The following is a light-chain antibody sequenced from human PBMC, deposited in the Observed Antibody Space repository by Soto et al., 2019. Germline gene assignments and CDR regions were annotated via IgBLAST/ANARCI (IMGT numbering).Light chain of an antibody. CDR3: QSYDSSLSVFYV. CDR2: GNS. J-gene: IGLJ1*01. CDR1: SSNIGAGYD. Sequence: QSPPTQPPSLSAAPGQRVTISCTGSSSNIGAGYDVHWYQQLPGTAPKLLIYGNSNRPSGVPDRFSGSKSGTSASLAITGLQAEDEADYYCQSYDSSLSVFYVFGTGTKVTVL. V-gene: IGLV1-40*01.